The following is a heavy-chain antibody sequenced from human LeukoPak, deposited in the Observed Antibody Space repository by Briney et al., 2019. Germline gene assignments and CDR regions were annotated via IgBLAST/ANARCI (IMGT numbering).Heavy chain of an antibody. CDR2: ITSKAYGGTA. CDR1: GGTFGDYA. V-gene: IGHV3-49*04. J-gene: IGHJ3*02. Sequence: GGSLRLSCTPSGGTFGDYAMSWVRQAPGKGLEWVGFITSKAYGGTAEYAASVKGGFTIPRDDSKSLAYLQMNSLKTEDTAVYYCTRDREAAAGINALDIWGQGTMVTVSS. D-gene: IGHD6-13*01. CDR3: TRDREAAAGINALDI.